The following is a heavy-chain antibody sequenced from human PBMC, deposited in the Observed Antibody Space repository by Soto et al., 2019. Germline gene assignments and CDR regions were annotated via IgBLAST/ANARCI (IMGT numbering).Heavy chain of an antibody. CDR1: GDSVSSNSAA. CDR3: ARVRYSSSRGTYYYYGMDG. J-gene: IGHJ6*02. V-gene: IGHV6-1*01. Sequence: SQTLSLTCAISGDSVSSNSAAWNWIRQSPSRGLEWLGRTYYRSKWYNDYAVSVKSRITINPDTSKNQFSLQLNSVTPEDTAVYYCARVRYSSSRGTYYYYGMDGWGQGTTVTVSS. CDR2: TYYRSKWYN. D-gene: IGHD6-13*01.